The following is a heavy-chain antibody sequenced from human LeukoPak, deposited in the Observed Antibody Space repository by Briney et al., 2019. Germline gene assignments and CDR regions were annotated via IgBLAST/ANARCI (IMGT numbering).Heavy chain of an antibody. CDR2: IYTSGST. CDR1: GGSISSGSYY. CDR3: AIYRSGLRQNYYFDY. Sequence: SQTLSLTCTASGGSISSGSYYWSWIRQPAGKGLEWIGRIYTSGSTNYNPSLKSRVTISVDTSKNQFSLKLSSVTAADTAVYYCAIYRSGLRQNYYFDYWGQGTLVTVSS. J-gene: IGHJ4*02. V-gene: IGHV4-61*02. D-gene: IGHD3-10*01.